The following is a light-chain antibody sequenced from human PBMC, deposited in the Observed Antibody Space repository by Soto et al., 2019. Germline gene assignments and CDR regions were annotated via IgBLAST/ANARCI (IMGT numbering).Light chain of an antibody. CDR1: QSVSFW. Sequence: DIQMTQSPSTLSASVGDRVTITLRASQSVSFWLAWYQQKPGKAPKLLIYGASSLESGVPSRFSGSGSGTEFTLTISSLQPDDFATYYCQHYNSYSEAFGQGTKVDIK. CDR2: GAS. J-gene: IGKJ1*01. CDR3: QHYNSYSEA. V-gene: IGKV1-5*01.